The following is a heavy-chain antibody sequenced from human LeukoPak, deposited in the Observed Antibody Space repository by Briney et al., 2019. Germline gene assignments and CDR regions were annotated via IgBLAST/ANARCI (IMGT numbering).Heavy chain of an antibody. CDR3: ARKDWNDVRAFDI. CDR2: IHHSGST. Sequence: SQTLSLTCTVSGGSISSGGYYWSWIRQPPGKGLEWIGEIHHSGSTNYNPSLKSRVIISLDKPKNQFSLKLSSVTAADTAVYYCARKDWNDVRAFDIWGQGTLVTVSS. CDR1: GGSISSGGYY. D-gene: IGHD1-1*01. V-gene: IGHV4-30-2*01. J-gene: IGHJ3*02.